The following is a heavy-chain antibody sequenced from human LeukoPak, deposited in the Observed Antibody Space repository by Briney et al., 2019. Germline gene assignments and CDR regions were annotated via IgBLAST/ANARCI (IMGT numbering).Heavy chain of an antibody. Sequence: SETLSLTCTVSGGSISSYYWSWIRQPPGKGLEWIGYIYYSGSTYYNPSLKSRVTISVDTSKNQFSLKLSSVTAADTAVYYCAREAAAGTYYFDYWGQGTLVTVSS. CDR3: AREAAAGTYYFDY. J-gene: IGHJ4*02. V-gene: IGHV4-59*01. CDR2: IYYSGST. CDR1: GGSISSYY. D-gene: IGHD6-13*01.